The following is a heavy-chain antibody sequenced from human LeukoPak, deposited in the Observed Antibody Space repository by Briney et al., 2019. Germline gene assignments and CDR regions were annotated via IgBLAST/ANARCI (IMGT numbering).Heavy chain of an antibody. D-gene: IGHD2-8*01. Sequence: GGSLRLSCAASGFTFSSYGMHWVRQAPGKGLEWVAVISYDGSNKYYADSVKGRFTISRDNSKNTLYLQMNSLRAEDTAVYYCAKSLMAGSCDYWGQGTLVTVSS. CDR3: AKSLMAGSCDY. CDR2: ISYDGSNK. J-gene: IGHJ4*02. V-gene: IGHV3-30*18. CDR1: GFTFSSYG.